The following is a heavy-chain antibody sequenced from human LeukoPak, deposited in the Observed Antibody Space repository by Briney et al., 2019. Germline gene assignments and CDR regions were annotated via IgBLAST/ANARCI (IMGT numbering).Heavy chain of an antibody. Sequence: SGPALVKPTQTLTLTCTFSGFSPSTSGMCVSWIRQPPGKALEWLARIDWDDDKYYSTSLQTRLTISKDTSKNQVVLTMTNMDPVDTATYYCARIRGSSWYSDVWGQGTTVTVSS. CDR2: IDWDDDK. CDR3: ARIRGSSWYSDV. D-gene: IGHD6-13*01. CDR1: GFSPSTSGMC. J-gene: IGHJ6*02. V-gene: IGHV2-70*11.